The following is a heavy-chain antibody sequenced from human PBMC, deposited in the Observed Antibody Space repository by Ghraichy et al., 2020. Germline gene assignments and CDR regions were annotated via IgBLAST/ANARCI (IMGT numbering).Heavy chain of an antibody. D-gene: IGHD3-16*01. Sequence: GGSLRLSCVASGYPFNVYWMHWVRQAPGKGLVWVSRIDTFGRTTNYADSVKGRFTIFRDNAKNTLYLEMNNLRDEDTAVYYCARDVAGVASYWGQGTLVTVS. CDR2: IDTFGRTT. J-gene: IGHJ4*02. CDR1: GYPFNVYW. V-gene: IGHV3-74*01. CDR3: ARDVAGVASY.